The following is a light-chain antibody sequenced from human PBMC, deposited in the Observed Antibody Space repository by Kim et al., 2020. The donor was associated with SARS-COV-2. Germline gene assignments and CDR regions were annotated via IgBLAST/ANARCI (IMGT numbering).Light chain of an antibody. J-gene: IGLJ2*01. CDR2: QDL. CDR1: KLGDKY. V-gene: IGLV3-1*01. CDR3: QAWDSATVV. Sequence: SYELTQQPSVSVSPGQTASITCSGDKLGDKYVCWYQQKPGQSPVLIIYQDLKRPSGIPERFSGSNSGSTATLTISGTQASDEGDYYCQAWDSATVVFGGGTQLTVL.